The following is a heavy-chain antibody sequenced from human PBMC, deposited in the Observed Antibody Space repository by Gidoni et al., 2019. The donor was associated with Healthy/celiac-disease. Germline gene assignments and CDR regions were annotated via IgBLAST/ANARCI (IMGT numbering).Heavy chain of an antibody. CDR3: ARETNDGSRGY. D-gene: IGHD1-1*01. J-gene: IGHJ4*02. CDR2: IKQDGSEK. CDR1: GFTFSSYW. Sequence: EVQLVESGGGLVQPGGSPRLSCAASGFTFSSYWMSWVRQAQGKGLEWVANIKQDGSEKYYVDSVKGRFTISRDNAKNSLYLQMNSLRAEDTAVYYCARETNDGSRGYWGQGTLVTVSS. V-gene: IGHV3-7*01.